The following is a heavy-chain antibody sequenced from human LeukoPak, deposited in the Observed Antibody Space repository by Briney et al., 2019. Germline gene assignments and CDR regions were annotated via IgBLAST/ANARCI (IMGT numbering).Heavy chain of an antibody. D-gene: IGHD2-2*01. Sequence: GGSLRLSCAASGFTFSSYWMSWVRQAPGKGLEWVANIKQDGSEKYYVDSVKGRLTISRDNAKNSLYLQMNSLRAEDTAVYYCAREGWVVPAVYYYYYYMDVWGKGTTVTVSS. CDR3: AREGWVVPAVYYYYYYMDV. V-gene: IGHV3-7*01. CDR1: GFTFSSYW. CDR2: IKQDGSEK. J-gene: IGHJ6*03.